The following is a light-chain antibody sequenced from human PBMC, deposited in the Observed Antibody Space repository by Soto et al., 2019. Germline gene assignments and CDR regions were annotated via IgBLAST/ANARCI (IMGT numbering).Light chain of an antibody. Sequence: EIVLTQSPGTLSLSPGERATLSCRASQSVSSSYLAWYQQKPGQTPRLLIYGASSRATGIPDRFSGSGSGTDFTLTISILETEDYAVYYCQQFGNSPYTFGQGTKLDIK. CDR2: GAS. CDR3: QQFGNSPYT. V-gene: IGKV3-20*01. J-gene: IGKJ2*01. CDR1: QSVSSSY.